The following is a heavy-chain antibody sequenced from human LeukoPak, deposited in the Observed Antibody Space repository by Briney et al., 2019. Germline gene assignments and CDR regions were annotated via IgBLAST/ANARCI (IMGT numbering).Heavy chain of an antibody. CDR3: CDGMDV. Sequence: QPGGSLRLSCEASGFIFGNYYMSWVRQAPGKGLEWVAAINGTGSTTYHADSVKGRFTISRDNSKNTLYLQMNSLRSEDTATYYCCDGMDVWGQGTTVAVSS. V-gene: IGHV3-23*01. J-gene: IGHJ6*02. CDR2: INGTGSTT. CDR1: GFIFGNYY.